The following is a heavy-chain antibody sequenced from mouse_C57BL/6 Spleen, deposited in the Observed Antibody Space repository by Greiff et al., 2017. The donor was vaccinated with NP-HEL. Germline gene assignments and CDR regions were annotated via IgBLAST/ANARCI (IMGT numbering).Heavy chain of an antibody. J-gene: IGHJ4*01. CDR1: GYTFTDYY. CDR3: ARWNYATTRAMDY. CDR2: IFPGSGST. Sequence: VQLQQSGPELVKPGASVKISCKASGYTFTDYYINWVKQRPGQGLEWIGWIFPGSGSTYYNEKFKGKATLTVDKSSSTAYMLLSSLTSEDSAVYFCARWNYATTRAMDYWGQGTSVTVSP. D-gene: IGHD1-1*01. V-gene: IGHV1-75*01.